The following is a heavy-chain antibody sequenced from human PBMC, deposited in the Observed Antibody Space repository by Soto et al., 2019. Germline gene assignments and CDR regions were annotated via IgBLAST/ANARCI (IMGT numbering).Heavy chain of an antibody. CDR3: ARADSSGWEGNESGFDP. D-gene: IGHD6-19*01. CDR2: IYSGGST. V-gene: IGHV3-53*02. CDR1: GFTVSSNY. Sequence: EVQLVETGGGLIQPGGSLRLSCAASGFTVSSNYMSWVRQAPGKGLEWVSVIYSGGSTYYAESVKGRFTISSDKSKNTLYLQRNSLSAEDTAVYYCARADSSGWEGNESGFDPWGQGTLVTVSS. J-gene: IGHJ5*02.